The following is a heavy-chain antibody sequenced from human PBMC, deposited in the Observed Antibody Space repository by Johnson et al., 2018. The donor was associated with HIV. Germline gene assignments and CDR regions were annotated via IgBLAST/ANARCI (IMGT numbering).Heavy chain of an antibody. J-gene: IGHJ3*02. Sequence: VQLVESGGGVVQPWRSLRLSCAASGFTFSSYAMHWVRQAPGKGLEWVAVISYDGSNKYYADSVKGRFTISRDNSKNTLYLQMNSLRAEDTAVYYCARERGWRSEAFDIWGQGTMVTVSS. CDR1: GFTFSSYA. CDR2: ISYDGSNK. D-gene: IGHD2-15*01. V-gene: IGHV3-30*04. CDR3: ARERGWRSEAFDI.